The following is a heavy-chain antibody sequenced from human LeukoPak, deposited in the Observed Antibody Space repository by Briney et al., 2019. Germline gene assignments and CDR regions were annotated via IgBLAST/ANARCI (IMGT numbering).Heavy chain of an antibody. CDR3: ARDHRGYSYGYVDY. CDR2: INPNSGGT. Sequence: ASVKVSCKSSGYTVTGYYMRWVRQAPGQGLEWVGWINPNSGGTNYAQKFQGRVTMTRDTSISTAYMELSRLRSDDTAVYYCARDHRGYSYGYVDYWGQGTLVTVSS. V-gene: IGHV1-2*02. J-gene: IGHJ4*02. CDR1: GYTVTGYY. D-gene: IGHD5-18*01.